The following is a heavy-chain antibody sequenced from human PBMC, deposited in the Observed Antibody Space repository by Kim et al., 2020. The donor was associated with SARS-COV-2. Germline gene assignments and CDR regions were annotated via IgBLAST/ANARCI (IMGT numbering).Heavy chain of an antibody. J-gene: IGHJ6*02. Sequence: ASVKVSCKASGYTFTGYYMHWVRQAPGQGLEWMGWINPNSGGTNYAQKFQGWVTMTRDTSISTAYMELRRLRSDDTAVYYCARAMTTVTTYYYYGMDVWGQGTTVTVSS. V-gene: IGHV1-2*04. CDR3: ARAMTTVTTYYYYGMDV. CDR1: GYTFTGYY. CDR2: INPNSGGT. D-gene: IGHD4-17*01.